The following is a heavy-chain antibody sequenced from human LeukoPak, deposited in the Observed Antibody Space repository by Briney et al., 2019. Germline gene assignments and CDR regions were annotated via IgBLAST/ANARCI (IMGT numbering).Heavy chain of an antibody. CDR1: GGSISSSNW. CDR3: ARGNVADYYGSASHNY. D-gene: IGHD3-10*01. Sequence: SSETLSLTCAVSGGSISSSNWWSWIRQPPGKGLEWIGEINHSGSTNYNPSLKSRVTISVDTSKNQFSLKLRSVTAADTAVYYCARGNVADYYGSASHNYWGQGTLVTVSS. J-gene: IGHJ4*02. CDR2: INHSGST. V-gene: IGHV4-4*02.